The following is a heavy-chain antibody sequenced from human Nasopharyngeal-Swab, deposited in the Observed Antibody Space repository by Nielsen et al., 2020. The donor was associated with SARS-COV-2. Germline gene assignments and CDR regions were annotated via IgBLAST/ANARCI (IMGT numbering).Heavy chain of an antibody. Sequence: ASVKVSCKASGYTFTAFSIHWVRQSPGQGLEWVGRIGTNSGGTLYAQRFRGRVTMTRDTSVVTAYMELSDLRSDDTAVYYCARDSPASRGDYWGQGTLVTVSS. CDR1: GYTFTAFS. V-gene: IGHV1-2*06. CDR2: IGTNSGGT. CDR3: ARDSPASRGDY. J-gene: IGHJ4*02. D-gene: IGHD5-24*01.